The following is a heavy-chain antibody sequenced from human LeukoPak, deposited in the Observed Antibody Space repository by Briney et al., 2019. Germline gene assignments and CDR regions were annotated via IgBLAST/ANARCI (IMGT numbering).Heavy chain of an antibody. D-gene: IGHD6-13*01. J-gene: IGHJ4*02. Sequence: GGSLRLSCAASGFNFSSYAMSWVRQAPGKGLEWVSAISGSGGSTYYADSEKGRFTISRDNSKNTLYLQMNSLRAEDTAVYYCAKVRGSSWYYSDWGQGTLVTVSS. CDR3: AKVRGSSWYYSD. CDR2: ISGSGGST. V-gene: IGHV3-23*01. CDR1: GFNFSSYA.